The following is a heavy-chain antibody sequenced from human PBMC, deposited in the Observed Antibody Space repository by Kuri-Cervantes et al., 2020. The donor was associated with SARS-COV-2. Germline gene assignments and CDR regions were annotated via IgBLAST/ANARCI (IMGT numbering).Heavy chain of an antibody. D-gene: IGHD3-3*01. J-gene: IGHJ4*02. CDR3: AKTYYDFWSGYEY. CDR2: ISYDGNNK. V-gene: IGHV3-30*04. CDR1: HFTFSSYA. Sequence: GESLKISCAASHFTFSSYAFHWVRQAPGQGLEWVAAISYDGNNKYFADSVRGRFTVSRDNSKNTLYLQMNSLRAEDTAVYYCAKTYYDFWSGYEYWGQGTLVTVSS.